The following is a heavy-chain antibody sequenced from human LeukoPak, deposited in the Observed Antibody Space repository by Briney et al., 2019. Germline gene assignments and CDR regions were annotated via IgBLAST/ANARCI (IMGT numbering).Heavy chain of an antibody. J-gene: IGHJ5*02. CDR3: TAALPWFDP. D-gene: IGHD2-21*02. CDR1: GFTFSNYN. V-gene: IGHV3-15*01. Sequence: GGSLRLSCAAPGFTFSNYNMNWVRQAPGKGLEWVGRIKSKIDGGTIDYAGPVKGRFTISRDDSRNTVSLQMNSLKIEDTAVYYCTAALPWFDPWGQGTLVTVSS. CDR2: IKSKIDGGTI.